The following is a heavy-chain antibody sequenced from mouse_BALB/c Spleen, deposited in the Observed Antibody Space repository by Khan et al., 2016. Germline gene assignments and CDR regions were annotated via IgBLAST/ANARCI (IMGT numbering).Heavy chain of an antibody. V-gene: IGHV10-1*02. Sequence: EVELVESGGGLVQPKGSLKLSCAASGFTFNTYAMNWVRQAPGKGLEWVACIRSKSNNYATYYADSVKDRFTISRDDSQSMLYLQRNNLKTEDTAMYYCVSPYGYDAWFAYWGQGTLVTVSA. CDR1: GFTFNTYA. J-gene: IGHJ3*01. D-gene: IGHD2-2*01. CDR3: VSPYGYDAWFAY. CDR2: IRSKSNNYAT.